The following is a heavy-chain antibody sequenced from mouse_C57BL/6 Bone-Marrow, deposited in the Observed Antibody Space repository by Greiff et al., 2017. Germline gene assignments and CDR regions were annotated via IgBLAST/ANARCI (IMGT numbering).Heavy chain of an antibody. Sequence: DVKLVESGGDLVKPGGSLKLSCAASGFTFSSYGMSWVRQTPDKRLEWVATISSGGSYPYYPDSVKGRFTISRDNAKNTLYLQMSSLKSEDTAMYYCARRSAYWGQGTLVTVSA. CDR1: GFTFSSYG. CDR2: ISSGGSYP. J-gene: IGHJ3*01. CDR3: ARRSAY. V-gene: IGHV5-6*02.